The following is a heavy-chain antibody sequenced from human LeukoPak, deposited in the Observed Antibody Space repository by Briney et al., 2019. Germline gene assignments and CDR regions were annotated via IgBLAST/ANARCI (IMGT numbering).Heavy chain of an antibody. J-gene: IGHJ6*02. V-gene: IGHV3-7*01. Sequence: GGCLRLSCTASGFTFSSYWMSWVRQAPGKGLEWVANINQNGNETNSVDSVKGRFTISRDNSKNSLYLQMNSLRAEDTAVYYCARDRGWQQLAHYYYGMDVWGQGTTVTVSS. CDR3: ARDRGWQQLAHYYYGMDV. CDR2: INQNGNET. CDR1: GFTFSSYW. D-gene: IGHD6-13*01.